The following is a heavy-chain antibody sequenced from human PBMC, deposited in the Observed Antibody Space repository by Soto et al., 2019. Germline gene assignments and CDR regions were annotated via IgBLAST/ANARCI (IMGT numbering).Heavy chain of an antibody. CDR2: IIPIFGTA. Sequence: QVQLVQSGAEVKKPGSSVKVSCKASGGTFSSYAISWVRQAPGQGLEWMGGIIPIFGTANYAQKFQGRVTITADESTSTAYMELSSLRSEDTAVYYCAREDIVVVVAATAWYGMDVWGQGTTVTVSS. CDR3: AREDIVVVVAATAWYGMDV. J-gene: IGHJ6*02. V-gene: IGHV1-69*01. D-gene: IGHD2-15*01. CDR1: GGTFSSYA.